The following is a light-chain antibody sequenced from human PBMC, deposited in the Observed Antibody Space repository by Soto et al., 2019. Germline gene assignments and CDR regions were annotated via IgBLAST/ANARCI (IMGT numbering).Light chain of an antibody. V-gene: IGKV1-5*03. CDR2: RAS. J-gene: IGKJ1*01. CDR1: QSVDTW. Sequence: DIQMTQFPSTLSASVGDRVTLTCRASQSVDTWLAWYQQKPGKAPSLLIYRASSLESGVPSRFSGSGSGTEFTLTIRSLQPDDFASYYCQQYNNYPRTFGQGTKVEVK. CDR3: QQYNNYPRT.